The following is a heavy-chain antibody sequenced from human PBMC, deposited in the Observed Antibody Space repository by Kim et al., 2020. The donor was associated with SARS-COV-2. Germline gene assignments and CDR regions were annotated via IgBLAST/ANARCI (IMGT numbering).Heavy chain of an antibody. CDR2: R. CDR3: AGGGSDY. Sequence: RYYSDAVRSRFTISRDNARNSLFLQMNGLRVDDTAVYYCAGGGSDYWGQGTLVTVSS. D-gene: IGHD3-10*01. V-gene: IGHV3-11*01. J-gene: IGHJ4*02.